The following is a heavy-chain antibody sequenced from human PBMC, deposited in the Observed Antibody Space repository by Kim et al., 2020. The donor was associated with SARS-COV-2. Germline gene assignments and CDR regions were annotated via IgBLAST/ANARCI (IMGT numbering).Heavy chain of an antibody. D-gene: IGHD4-4*01. CDR1: GGSISSSSYY. Sequence: SETLSLTCTVSGGSISSSSYYWGWIRQPPGKGLEWIGSIYYSGSTYYNPSLKSRVTISVDTSKNQFSLKLSSVTAADTAVYYCARHRQLSYSELDYWGQGTLVTVSS. J-gene: IGHJ4*02. CDR2: IYYSGST. CDR3: ARHRQLSYSELDY. V-gene: IGHV4-39*01.